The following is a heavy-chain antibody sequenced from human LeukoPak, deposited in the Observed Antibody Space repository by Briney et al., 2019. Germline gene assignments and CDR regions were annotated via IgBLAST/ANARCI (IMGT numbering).Heavy chain of an antibody. V-gene: IGHV1-2*02. D-gene: IGHD3-22*01. CDR1: GYTFTGYY. CDR2: INPNSGGT. Sequence: ASVKVSCKASGYTFTGYYMHWVRQAPGQGLEWMGWINPNSGGTNYAQKFQGRVTMTRDTSISTAHMELSRLRSDDTAVYYCARDSDYYGSSGYYSGYFDYWGQGTLVTVSS. J-gene: IGHJ4*02. CDR3: ARDSDYYGSSGYYSGYFDY.